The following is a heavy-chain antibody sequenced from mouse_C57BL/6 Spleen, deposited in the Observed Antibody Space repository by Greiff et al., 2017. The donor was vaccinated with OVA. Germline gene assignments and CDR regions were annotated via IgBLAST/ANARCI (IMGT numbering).Heavy chain of an antibody. CDR3: AREVLRRGWYFDV. CDR1: GYTFTSYW. D-gene: IGHD2-12*01. J-gene: IGHJ1*03. V-gene: IGHV1-52*01. CDR2: IDPSDSAT. Sequence: QVQLQQPGAELVRPGSSVKLSCKASGYTFTSYWMPWVKQRPIQGLEWIGNIDPSDSATHYNQKFKDKATLTVDKSSSTAYMQLSSLTSEDSAVYYCAREVLRRGWYFDVWGTGTTVTVSS.